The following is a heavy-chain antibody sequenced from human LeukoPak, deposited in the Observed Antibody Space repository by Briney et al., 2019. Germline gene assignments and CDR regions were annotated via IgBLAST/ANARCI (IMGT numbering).Heavy chain of an antibody. CDR3: TSGGDCRTTSCYTD. CDR2: IKSKSDGGTT. CDR1: GFTFSKAW. D-gene: IGHD2-2*02. V-gene: IGHV3-15*01. Sequence: GGSLRLSCAASGFTFSKAWMSWVRQAPGKGLEWVGRIKSKSDGGTTDYAAPVKGRFAISRDDSKNTLYLHMDSLTTEDTAVYYCTSGGDCRTTSCYTDWGQGTLVTVSS. J-gene: IGHJ4*02.